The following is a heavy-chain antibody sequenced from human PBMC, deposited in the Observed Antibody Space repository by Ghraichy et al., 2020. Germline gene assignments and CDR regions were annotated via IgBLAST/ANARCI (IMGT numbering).Heavy chain of an antibody. V-gene: IGHV4-31*03. CDR3: ARADYNSWNVLCDS. Sequence: SETLSLTCTVSGGSISSGVHYWNWIRQHPGKGLEWIGYIFYSGITYYNPSLKSRVTISADTSKNQFSLRLTSVTAADTAVYFCARADYNSWNVLCDSCGQGTLVTVSA. CDR2: IFYSGIT. J-gene: IGHJ4*02. CDR1: GGSISSGVHY. D-gene: IGHD1-1*01.